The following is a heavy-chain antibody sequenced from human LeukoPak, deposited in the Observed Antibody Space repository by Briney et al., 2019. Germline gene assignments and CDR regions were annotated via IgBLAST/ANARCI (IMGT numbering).Heavy chain of an antibody. Sequence: SETLSLTCTVSGGSISSYYWSWIRQPPGKGLEWIGYIYYSGSTNYNPSLKSRVTISVDTSKNQFSLKLSSVTAADTAVYYCAQSREYCTNGVCSPLFDYWGQGTLVTVSS. D-gene: IGHD2-8*01. CDR3: AQSREYCTNGVCSPLFDY. CDR2: IYYSGST. CDR1: GGSISSYY. J-gene: IGHJ4*02. V-gene: IGHV4-59*01.